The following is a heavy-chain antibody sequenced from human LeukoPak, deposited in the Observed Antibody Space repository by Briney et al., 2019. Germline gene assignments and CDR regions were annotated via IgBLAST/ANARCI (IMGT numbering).Heavy chain of an antibody. CDR3: ARGDFYSGSFLDC. D-gene: IGHD3-10*01. J-gene: IGHJ4*02. CDR1: GYTFTGYY. V-gene: IGHV1-2*02. Sequence: ASVKVSCKASGYTFTGYYMHWVRQAPGQGLEWMGWINPPSGGTNSAQKFQGRVTMTRDTSITTAYLELSRLTSDDTAVYYCARGDFYSGSFLDCWGQGTLVTVSS. CDR2: INPPSGGT.